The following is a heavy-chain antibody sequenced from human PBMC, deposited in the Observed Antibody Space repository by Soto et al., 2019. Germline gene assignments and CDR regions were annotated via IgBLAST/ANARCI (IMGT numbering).Heavy chain of an antibody. CDR2: IIPIFGTA. D-gene: IGHD1-7*01. CDR1: GGTFSSYA. Sequence: QVQLVQSGAEVKKPGSSVKVSCKASGGTFSSYAISWVRQAPGQGLEWMGGIIPIFGTANYAQKFQGRVTIAADKSTSTAYMELSSLRSEDTAVYYCARDRTGTTSYYYGMDVWGQGTTVTVSS. V-gene: IGHV1-69*06. CDR3: ARDRTGTTSYYYGMDV. J-gene: IGHJ6*02.